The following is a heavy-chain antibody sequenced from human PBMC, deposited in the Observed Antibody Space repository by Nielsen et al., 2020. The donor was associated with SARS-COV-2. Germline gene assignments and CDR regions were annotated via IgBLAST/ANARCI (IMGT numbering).Heavy chain of an antibody. Sequence: WIRQPPGKGLEWVSAISGSGGSTYYADSVKGRFTISRDNSKNTLYLQMNSLRAEDTAVYYCAKVFPRRVGFDYWGQGTRVTVSS. D-gene: IGHD1-26*01. J-gene: IGHJ4*02. CDR3: AKVFPRRVGFDY. V-gene: IGHV3-23*01. CDR2: ISGSGGST.